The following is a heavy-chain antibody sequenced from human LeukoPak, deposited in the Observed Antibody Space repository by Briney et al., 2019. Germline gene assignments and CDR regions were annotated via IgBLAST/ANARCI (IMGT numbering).Heavy chain of an antibody. V-gene: IGHV3-53*01. CDR1: GFTFSNAG. Sequence: GGSLRLSCAASGFTFSNAGMSWVRQAPGKGLEWVSVIYRGGSAYYADSVKGRFTISRDSSKNTLLLQMNSLRADDTAIYYCARDGTDVLTDRLRFDYWGQGTLVTVSS. CDR3: ARDGTDVLTDRLRFDY. D-gene: IGHD3-9*01. J-gene: IGHJ4*02. CDR2: IYRGGSA.